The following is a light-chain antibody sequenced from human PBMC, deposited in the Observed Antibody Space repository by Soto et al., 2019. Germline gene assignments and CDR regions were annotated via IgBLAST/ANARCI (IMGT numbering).Light chain of an antibody. CDR1: QSVSSSY. J-gene: IGKJ5*01. CDR2: GAS. V-gene: IGKV3-20*01. CDR3: QQYGSSPPIT. Sequence: EIVLTQSPGTLSLSAGERATLSCRASQSVSSSYLAWYQQKPGQAPRLLTYGASSRATGIPDRFSGSGSGTDFTLTISRLEPEDFAVYYCQQYGSSPPITFGQGTRRRL.